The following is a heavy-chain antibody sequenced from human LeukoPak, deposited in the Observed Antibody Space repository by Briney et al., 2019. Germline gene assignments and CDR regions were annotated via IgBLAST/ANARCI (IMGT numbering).Heavy chain of an antibody. J-gene: IGHJ4*02. Sequence: GGSLRLSCAASGFTFSSYWMHWVRQAPGKGLVWVSRINSDESSTSYADSVKGRFTISRDNAKNTLYLQMNSLRAEDTAVYYRAVSVGIAVAGTTPFVYWGQGTLVTVSS. D-gene: IGHD6-19*01. V-gene: IGHV3-74*01. CDR1: GFTFSSYW. CDR3: AVSVGIAVAGTTPFVY. CDR2: INSDESST.